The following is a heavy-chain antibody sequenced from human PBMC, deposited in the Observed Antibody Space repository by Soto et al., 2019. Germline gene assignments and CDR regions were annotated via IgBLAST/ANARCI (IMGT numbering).Heavy chain of an antibody. V-gene: IGHV1-46*01. CDR2: INPSGGTT. Sequence: ASVKVSCKASGYTFTSYHMHWVRQAPRQGLEWMGVINPSGGTTTYAQKFQGRVTMTTDTSTSTAYMELRSLRSDDTAVYYCARGVELESMDVWGKGTTVTVS. CDR1: GYTFTSYH. J-gene: IGHJ6*03. CDR3: ARGVELESMDV. D-gene: IGHD1-1*01.